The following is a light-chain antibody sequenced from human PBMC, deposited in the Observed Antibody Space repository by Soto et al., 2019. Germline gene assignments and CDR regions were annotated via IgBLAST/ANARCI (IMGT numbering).Light chain of an antibody. CDR1: QSLNNR. CDR3: HPYKPYST. J-gene: IGKJ1*01. V-gene: IGKV1-5*01. CDR2: DAS. Sequence: DIQLTQSPSTLSASVGDRVTITCRASQSLNNRLAWYQQKPGKAPKLLIYDASTLESGVSSRFSGTGSETECTLTITDLQADDLATYFCHPYKPYSTFGQGTKVEIK.